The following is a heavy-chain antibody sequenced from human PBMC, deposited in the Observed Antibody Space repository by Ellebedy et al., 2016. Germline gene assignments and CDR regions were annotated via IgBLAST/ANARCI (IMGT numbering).Heavy chain of an antibody. CDR3: ARVGVGATPLNYYYYYMDV. J-gene: IGHJ6*03. D-gene: IGHD1-26*01. CDR2: ISAYNGNT. Sequence: ASVKVSXKASGYTFTSYGISWVRQAPGQGLEWMGWISAYNGNTNYAQKLQGRVTMTTDTSTSTAYMELRSLRSDDTAVYYCARVGVGATPLNYYYYYMDVWGKGTTVTVSS. CDR1: GYTFTSYG. V-gene: IGHV1-18*01.